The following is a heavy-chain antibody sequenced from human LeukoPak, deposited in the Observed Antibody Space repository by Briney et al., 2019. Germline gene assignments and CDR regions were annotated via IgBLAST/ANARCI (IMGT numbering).Heavy chain of an antibody. J-gene: IGHJ4*02. CDR3: ARLGLDYDSSGYYWVY. CDR1: GSSISSSSYY. Sequence: SETLSLTCTVSGSSISSSSYYWGWIRQPPGKGLEWIGSIYYSGSTYYNPSLKSRVTISVDTSKNQFSLKLSSVTAADTAVYYCARLGLDYDSSGYYWVYWGQGTLVTVSS. V-gene: IGHV4-39*01. CDR2: IYYSGST. D-gene: IGHD3-22*01.